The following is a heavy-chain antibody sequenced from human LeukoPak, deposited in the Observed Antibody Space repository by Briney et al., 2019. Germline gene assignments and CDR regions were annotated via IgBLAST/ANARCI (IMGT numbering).Heavy chain of an antibody. CDR3: AKDPLAFRFNYYFDY. J-gene: IGHJ4*02. CDR1: GFTFSSYG. D-gene: IGHD3-3*01. V-gene: IGHV3-30*02. CDR2: IRYDGSNK. Sequence: PGGSLRLSCAASGFTFSSYGMHWVRQAPGKGLEWVAFIRYDGSNKYYADSVKGRFTISRDNSKNTLYLQMNSLRAEDTAVYYCAKDPLAFRFNYYFDYWGQGTLVTVSS.